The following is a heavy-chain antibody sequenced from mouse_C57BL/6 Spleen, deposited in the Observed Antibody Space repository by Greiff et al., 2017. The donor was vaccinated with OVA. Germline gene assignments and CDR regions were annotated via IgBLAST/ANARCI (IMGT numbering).Heavy chain of an antibody. J-gene: IGHJ2*01. D-gene: IGHD1-1*01. V-gene: IGHV5-4*01. Sequence: VQLKESGGGLVKPGGSLKLSCAASGFTFSSYAMSWVRQTPEKRLEWVATISDGGSYTYYPDNVKGRFTISRDNAKNNLYLQMSHLKSEDTAMYYCARDEDGPDYWGQGTTLTVSS. CDR2: ISDGGSYT. CDR1: GFTFSSYA. CDR3: ARDEDGPDY.